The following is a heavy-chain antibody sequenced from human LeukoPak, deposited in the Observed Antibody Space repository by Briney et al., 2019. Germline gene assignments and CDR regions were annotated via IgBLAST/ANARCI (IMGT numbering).Heavy chain of an antibody. CDR2: INSDGSST. Sequence: GGSLRLSCAASGFTFSSYWMHWVRQAPGKGLVWVSRINSDGSSTSYADSVKGRFTISRDNAKNTLYLQMNSLRAEDTAVYYCASEWSIRENGAFDIWGQGTMVTVSS. CDR3: ASEWSIRENGAFDI. D-gene: IGHD1-1*01. CDR1: GFTFSSYW. V-gene: IGHV3-74*01. J-gene: IGHJ3*02.